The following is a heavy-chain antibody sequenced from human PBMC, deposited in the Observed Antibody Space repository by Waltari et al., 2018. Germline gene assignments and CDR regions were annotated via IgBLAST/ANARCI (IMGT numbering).Heavy chain of an antibody. J-gene: IGHJ4*02. V-gene: IGHV1-69*08. D-gene: IGHD3-22*01. Sequence: QVQLVQSGAEVKKPGSSVKVSCKASGGTFSSYTISWVRQAPGQGLEWMGRISPILGRANYAQKFQGRVTITADKSTSTAYMELSSLRSEDTAVYYCAREGYYDSSGYYTPRRFDYWGQGTLVTVSS. CDR3: AREGYYDSSGYYTPRRFDY. CDR2: ISPILGRA. CDR1: GGTFSSYT.